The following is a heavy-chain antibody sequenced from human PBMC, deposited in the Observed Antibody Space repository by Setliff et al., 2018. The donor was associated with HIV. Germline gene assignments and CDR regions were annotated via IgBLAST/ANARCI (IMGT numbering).Heavy chain of an antibody. CDR2: IDYSGSA. J-gene: IGHJ6*02. CDR1: SGSISSGTYY. CDR3: ARETALSIAVASKGYYYYGMDV. Sequence: SETLSLTCTVSSGSISSGTYYWSWIRQYPGKGLEWIGYIDYSGSAFYNPSLKSRITISRDTSKNQFSLKMNSVTAEDTAVYYCARETALSIAVASKGYYYYGMDVWGQGTTVTVSS. V-gene: IGHV4-31*03. D-gene: IGHD6-19*01.